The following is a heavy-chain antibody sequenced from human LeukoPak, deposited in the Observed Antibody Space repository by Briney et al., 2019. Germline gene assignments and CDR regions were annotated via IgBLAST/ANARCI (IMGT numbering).Heavy chain of an antibody. CDR3: ARGHGSGTYYNED. Sequence: GGSLRLSCVVSGFTVSSNYMTWVRQAPGKGLEWVSVIYSEGNTYYTDSVKGRFAISRDNFKNTLYLQMNSLRAEDTAVYYCARGHGSGTYYNEDWGQGSLVTVAS. J-gene: IGHJ4*02. CDR2: IYSEGNT. CDR1: GFTVSSNY. D-gene: IGHD3-10*01. V-gene: IGHV3-66*01.